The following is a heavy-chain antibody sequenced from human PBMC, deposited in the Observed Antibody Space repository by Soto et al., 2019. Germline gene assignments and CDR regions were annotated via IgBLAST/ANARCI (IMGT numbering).Heavy chain of an antibody. CDR2: VNHSGST. CDR1: GGSFSGYY. Sequence: NPSETLSLTCAVYGGSFSGYYWSWIRQPPGKGLEWIGEVNHSGSTSSNPSLKSRVTISADTSKNQFSLKLSSVTAADTALYYCARGLSMTVEVQRDAPDKCYFDSWGQGTLVTVSS. V-gene: IGHV4-34*01. D-gene: IGHD2-2*01. CDR3: ARGLSMTVEVQRDAPDKCYFDS. J-gene: IGHJ4*03.